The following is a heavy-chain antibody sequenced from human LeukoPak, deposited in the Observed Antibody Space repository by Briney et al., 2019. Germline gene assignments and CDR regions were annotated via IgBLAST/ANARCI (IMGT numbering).Heavy chain of an antibody. Sequence: ASVKVSCKASGYTFTSYGISWVRQAPGQGLEWMGWISAYNGNTNYAQKLQGRVTMTTDTSTSTAYMELRSLRSDDTAVCYCARDRPYYYGSGSYYNGVIFDYWGQGTLVTVSS. J-gene: IGHJ4*02. CDR2: ISAYNGNT. CDR1: GYTFTSYG. V-gene: IGHV1-18*01. D-gene: IGHD3-10*01. CDR3: ARDRPYYYGSGSYYNGVIFDY.